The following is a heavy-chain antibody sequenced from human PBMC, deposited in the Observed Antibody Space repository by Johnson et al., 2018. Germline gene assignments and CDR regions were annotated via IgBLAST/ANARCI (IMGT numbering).Heavy chain of an antibody. D-gene: IGHD6-13*01. CDR3: ASSGSISWYGEYAFDS. V-gene: IGHV4-59*01. CDR2: IYYSGST. Sequence: QVQLQESGPGLVKPSETLSLTCTVSGGSISSYYWSWIRQPPGKGLEWIGYIYYSGSTNYSPSLKSRVTISVDTSKNQFSLKLSSVTAADTAGYDCASSGSISWYGEYAFDSWGQGTMVTVSS. J-gene: IGHJ3*02. CDR1: GGSISSYY.